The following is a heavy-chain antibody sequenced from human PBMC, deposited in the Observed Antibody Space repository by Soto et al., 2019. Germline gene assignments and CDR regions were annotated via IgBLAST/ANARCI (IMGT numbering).Heavy chain of an antibody. CDR2: IIPILGIA. Sequence: QVQLVQSGAEVKKPGSSVKVSCKASGGTFSSYTISWVRQAPGQGLEWMGRIIPILGIANYAQKFQGRVTITADKSPSTAYMELSSLRSEDTAVYYCARVYYGSGSYYSDYYMDVWGKGTTVTVSS. CDR3: ARVYYGSGSYYSDYYMDV. CDR1: GGTFSSYT. V-gene: IGHV1-69*02. J-gene: IGHJ6*03. D-gene: IGHD3-10*01.